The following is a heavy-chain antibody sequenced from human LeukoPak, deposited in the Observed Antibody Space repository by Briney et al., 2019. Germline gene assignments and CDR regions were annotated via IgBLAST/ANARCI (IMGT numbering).Heavy chain of an antibody. CDR3: ARGVGATVPLYYFDY. Sequence: SVKASCKASGGTFSSYAISWVRQAPGQGLEWMGGIIPIFGTVNYAQKFQGRVTITTDESTSTAYMELSSLRSEDTAVYYCARGVGATVPLYYFDYWGQGTLVTVSS. CDR2: IIPIFGTV. D-gene: IGHD1-26*01. V-gene: IGHV1-69*05. J-gene: IGHJ4*02. CDR1: GGTFSSYA.